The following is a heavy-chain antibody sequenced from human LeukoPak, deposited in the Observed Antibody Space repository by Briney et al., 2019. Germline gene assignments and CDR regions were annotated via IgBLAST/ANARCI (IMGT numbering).Heavy chain of an antibody. CDR3: ARHALRVVPAAIPWFDP. J-gene: IGHJ5*02. D-gene: IGHD2-2*01. CDR1: GYSISSGYY. V-gene: IGHV4-38-2*02. Sequence: PSETLSLTCSVSGYSISSGYYWGWIRQPPGKGLEWIGSIYYSGSTYYNPSLKSRVTISVDTSKNQFSLKLSSVTAADTAVYYCARHALRVVPAAIPWFDPWGQGTLVTVSS. CDR2: IYYSGST.